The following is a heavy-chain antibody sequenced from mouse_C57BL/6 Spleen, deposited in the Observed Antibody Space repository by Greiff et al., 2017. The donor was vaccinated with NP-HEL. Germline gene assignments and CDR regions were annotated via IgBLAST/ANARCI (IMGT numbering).Heavy chain of an antibody. D-gene: IGHD1-1*01. V-gene: IGHV1-53*01. Sequence: VQLQQPGTELVKPGASVKLSCKASGYTFTSYWMHWVKQRPGQGLEWIGNINPSNGGTNYNEKFKSKATLTVDKSSSTAYMQLSSLTSEDSAVYYCTRYIHYYGSSYVLYYYAMDYWGQGTSVPASS. CDR3: TRYIHYYGSSYVLYYYAMDY. CDR2: INPSNGGT. CDR1: GYTFTSYW. J-gene: IGHJ4*01.